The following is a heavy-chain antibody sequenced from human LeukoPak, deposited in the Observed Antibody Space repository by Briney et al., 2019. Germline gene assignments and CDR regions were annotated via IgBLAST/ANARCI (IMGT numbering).Heavy chain of an antibody. CDR2: INPNTGGT. Sequence: ASVKVSCKASGCTFTDYFIQWVRQAPGQGPEWMGRINPNTGGTNYAQKFQGRVTFTIDTSTNTAYMELSRLRPDDTAVYYCARDGFQGMILYVVYYMDVWGKGTTVTVSS. CDR3: ARDGFQGMILYVVYYMDV. CDR1: GCTFTDYF. J-gene: IGHJ6*03. V-gene: IGHV1-2*06. D-gene: IGHD2-21*01.